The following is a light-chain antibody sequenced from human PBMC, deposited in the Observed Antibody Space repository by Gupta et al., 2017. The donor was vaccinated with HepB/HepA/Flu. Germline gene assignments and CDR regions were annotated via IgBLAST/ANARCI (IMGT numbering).Light chain of an antibody. CDR2: EAY. J-gene: IGKJ1*01. Sequence: IQMTQSPSSLSASVGDRVTITCRASQGITNDLGWYQQQPGKAPKRLIYEAYSLQRGVPSRFSGSGSGTEFTLTISSLQPEDFATYYCLQYFSYPRTFGQGTKVEIK. CDR3: LQYFSYPRT. CDR1: QGITND. V-gene: IGKV1-17*01.